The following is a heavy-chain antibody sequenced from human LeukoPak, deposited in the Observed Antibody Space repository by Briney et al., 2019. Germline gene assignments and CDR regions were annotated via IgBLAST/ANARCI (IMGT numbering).Heavy chain of an antibody. CDR2: IYSDGTT. CDR1: GFTVITSF. CDR3: TKTGGPWD. J-gene: IGHJ4*02. D-gene: IGHD7-27*01. Sequence: GGSLRLSRAASGFTVITSFMSWVRQAPGKGLEWVSVIYSDGTTYYADSVKGRFTISRDNSKNTLYLQMNTLRAEDTAMYYCTKTGGPWDWGQGTLVTVSS. V-gene: IGHV3-53*01.